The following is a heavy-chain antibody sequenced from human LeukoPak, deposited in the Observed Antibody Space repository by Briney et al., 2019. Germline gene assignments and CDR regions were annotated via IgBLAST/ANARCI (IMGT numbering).Heavy chain of an antibody. V-gene: IGHV3-74*01. CDR3: ARARCSRTSCNTESDY. CDR1: GFTFSPYW. Sequence: PGGSLRLSCAASGFTFSPYWMHWVRQAPGKGLVWVARITSDGSSTAYADSVKCRFTISRDNTKNTLYLQMNNLRAEDTAVYYCARARCSRTSCNTESDYWGQGTLVTVSS. CDR2: ITSDGSST. D-gene: IGHD2-2*01. J-gene: IGHJ4*02.